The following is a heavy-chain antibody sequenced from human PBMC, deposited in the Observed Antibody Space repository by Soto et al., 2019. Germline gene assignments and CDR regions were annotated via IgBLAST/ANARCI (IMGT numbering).Heavy chain of an antibody. CDR3: AVGEESRYYYYGMDV. V-gene: IGHV3-48*01. J-gene: IGHJ6*02. CDR2: ISSSSSTI. Sequence: EVQLVESGGGLVQRGGSLRLSCAASGLTFSSYSMNWVRQAPGKGLEWVSYISSSSSTIYYADSVKGRFTISRDNAKDSLYVQMNSLRAEDTAVYYCAVGEESRYYYYGMDVWGQGTTVTVSS. CDR1: GLTFSSYS.